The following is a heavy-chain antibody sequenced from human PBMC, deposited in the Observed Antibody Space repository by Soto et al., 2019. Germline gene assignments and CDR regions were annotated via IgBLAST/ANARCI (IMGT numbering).Heavy chain of an antibody. Sequence: PSETLSLTCTVSGGSISSGGYYWSWIRQHPGKGLEWIGYIYYSGSTYYNPSLKSRVTISVDTSKNQFSLKLSSVTAADTAVYYCARGNSGYDTWADAFDIWGQGTMVTVSS. V-gene: IGHV4-31*03. CDR2: IYYSGST. J-gene: IGHJ3*02. D-gene: IGHD5-12*01. CDR3: ARGNSGYDTWADAFDI. CDR1: GGSISSGGYY.